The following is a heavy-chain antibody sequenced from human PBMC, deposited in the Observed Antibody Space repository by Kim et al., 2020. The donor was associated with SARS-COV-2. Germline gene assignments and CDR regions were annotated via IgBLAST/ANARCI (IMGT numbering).Heavy chain of an antibody. CDR1: GYTFTNYW. V-gene: IGHV5-51*01. J-gene: IGHJ4*02. D-gene: IGHD6-19*01. CDR3: ARLAVDRATIVPFDS. CDR2: IYPGDSET. Sequence: GESLKISCKASGYTFTNYWNCWVRQMPGKGLEFMGIIYPGDSETRYSPSFQGQVTISVDKSIGTAYLQWSSLKAWDTAMYYCARLAVDRATIVPFDSWGQGTRVTVST.